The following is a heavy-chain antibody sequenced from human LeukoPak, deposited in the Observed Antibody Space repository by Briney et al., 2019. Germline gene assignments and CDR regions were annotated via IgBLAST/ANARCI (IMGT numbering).Heavy chain of an antibody. CDR2: INPNSGGT. Sequence: ASVKVSCKASGYIFTGYYMHWVRQAPGQGLEWMGWINPNSGGTNYAQKFQGRVTMTRETSISTAYMELSRLRSDDTAVYYCARGGSGSYYLLFTYWGQGTLVTVSS. D-gene: IGHD3-10*01. CDR3: ARGGSGSYYLLFTY. J-gene: IGHJ4*02. CDR1: GYIFTGYY. V-gene: IGHV1-2*02.